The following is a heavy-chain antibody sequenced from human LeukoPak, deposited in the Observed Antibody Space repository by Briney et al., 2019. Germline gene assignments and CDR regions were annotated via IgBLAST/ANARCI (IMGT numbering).Heavy chain of an antibody. J-gene: IGHJ4*02. CDR1: GYTFTAYY. CDR3: AKVKPGPFEY. V-gene: IGHV1-2*02. CDR2: INPNSGGT. Sequence: ASVKVSCKASGYTFTAYYMHWVRQAPGQGLEWMGWINPNSGGTTYAQKFQGRVTMTRDTSISTAYMELSRLRYDDTAVYYCAKVKPGPFEYWGQGTLVTVSA. D-gene: IGHD2-8*02.